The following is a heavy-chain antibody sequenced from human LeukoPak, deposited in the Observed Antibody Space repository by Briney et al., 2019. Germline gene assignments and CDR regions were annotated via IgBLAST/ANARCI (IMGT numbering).Heavy chain of an antibody. Sequence: SQTLSLTCTVSGGSISSGGYYWGWIRQPPGKGLEWIGSIYYSGSTYYNPSLKSRVTISVDTSKNQFSLKLSSVTAADTAVYYCASLVPDIVADPYWYFDLWGRGTLVTVSS. V-gene: IGHV4-39*01. CDR1: GGSISSGGYY. CDR2: IYYSGST. J-gene: IGHJ2*01. D-gene: IGHD5-12*01. CDR3: ASLVPDIVADPYWYFDL.